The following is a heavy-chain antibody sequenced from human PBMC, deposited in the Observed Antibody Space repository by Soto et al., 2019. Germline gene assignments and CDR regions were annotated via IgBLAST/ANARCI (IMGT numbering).Heavy chain of an antibody. D-gene: IGHD1-1*01. CDR2: ISAHNGNT. CDR3: ARGRYGDY. CDR1: GYAFTTYG. Sequence: QVHLVQSGAEVKKPGASVKVSCQGSGYAFTTYGITWVRQAPGQGLEWMGWISAHNGNTNYAQKLQGRVTVTRDTSTSTVYMELRSLRDDDTAVYYCARGRYGDYWGQGALVTVSS. V-gene: IGHV1-18*01. J-gene: IGHJ4*02.